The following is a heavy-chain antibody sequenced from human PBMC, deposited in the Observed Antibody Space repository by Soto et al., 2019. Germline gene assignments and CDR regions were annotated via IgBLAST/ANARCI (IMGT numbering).Heavy chain of an antibody. Sequence: PGGSLRLSCAASGFTFSSYWMHWVRQAPGKGLVWVSRINSDGSSTSYADSVKGRFTISRDNAKNTLYLQMNSLRAEDTAVYYCARGPGYDFWSGYLYYFDYWGQGTMVTVYS. V-gene: IGHV3-74*01. J-gene: IGHJ4*02. CDR3: ARGPGYDFWSGYLYYFDY. CDR1: GFTFSSYW. D-gene: IGHD3-3*01. CDR2: INSDGSST.